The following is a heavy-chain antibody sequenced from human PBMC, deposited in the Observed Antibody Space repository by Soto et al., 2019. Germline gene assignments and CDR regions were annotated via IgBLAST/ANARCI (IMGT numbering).Heavy chain of an antibody. J-gene: IGHJ4*02. CDR1: GFAVSSKY. Sequence: EVPLVVSGGGLIQPGGSLRLSCAASGFAVSSKYMTWVRQAPGKGLEWVSVIYGGGTTYYADSVKGRFTISRDTSKNTLYLQMNSLRAEDTAVYYCVQTTGWPGFDFWGQGTLVTVSS. CDR2: IYGGGTT. V-gene: IGHV3-53*01. CDR3: VQTTGWPGFDF. D-gene: IGHD6-19*01.